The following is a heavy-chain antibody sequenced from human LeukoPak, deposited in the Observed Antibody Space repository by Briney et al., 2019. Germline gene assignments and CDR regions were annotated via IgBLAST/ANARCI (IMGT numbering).Heavy chain of an antibody. D-gene: IGHD3-3*01. CDR2: IYAGGST. V-gene: IGHV3-66*01. Sequence: GGSLRLSCAASGYTFSSYWMSWVRRAPGQGLEWVSVIYAGGSTYYADSVKGRFTISRDNAKNSLYLQMNSLRAEDTAVYYCARGPSRLRFLEWLPRWGQGTLVTVSS. CDR3: ARGPSRLRFLEWLPR. CDR1: GYTFSSYW. J-gene: IGHJ4*02.